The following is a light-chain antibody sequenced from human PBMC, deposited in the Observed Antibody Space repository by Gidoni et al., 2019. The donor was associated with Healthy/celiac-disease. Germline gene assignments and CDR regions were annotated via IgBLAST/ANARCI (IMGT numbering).Light chain of an antibody. CDR2: DAS. J-gene: IGKJ3*01. Sequence: EIVLTPSPATLSLSPGDRATLSCRASQSVSSYLAWYQQKPGKAPRLLIYDASNRATGIPARFSGSGSGTDFTLNISSLEPEDFAVYYCQQRSNWPPIFTFGPGTKVDIK. CDR1: QSVSSY. CDR3: QQRSNWPPIFT. V-gene: IGKV3-11*01.